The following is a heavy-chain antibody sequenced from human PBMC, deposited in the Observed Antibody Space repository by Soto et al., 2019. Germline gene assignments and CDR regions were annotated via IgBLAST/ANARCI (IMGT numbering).Heavy chain of an antibody. V-gene: IGHV3-30*18. CDR2: ISYDGSNK. D-gene: IGHD3-9*01. J-gene: IGHJ3*02. CDR1: GFTFSSYG. CDR3: AKEPLRYFDWYAFDI. Sequence: GGSLRLSCAASGFTFSSYGMHWVRQAPGKGLEWVAVISYDGSNKYYADSVKGRFTISRDSSKNTLYLQMNSLRAEDTAVYYCAKEPLRYFDWYAFDIWGQGTMVT.